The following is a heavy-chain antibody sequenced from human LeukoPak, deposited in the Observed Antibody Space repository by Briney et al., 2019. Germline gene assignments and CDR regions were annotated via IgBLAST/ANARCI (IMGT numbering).Heavy chain of an antibody. CDR2: TYYRSKWYN. CDR1: GDSVSTNSAA. V-gene: IGHV6-1*01. D-gene: IGHD5-12*01. CDR3: ARDKGGSGYDHLDS. J-gene: IGHJ4*02. Sequence: SQTLSLTCAISGDSVSTNSAAWNWIRQPPSRGLEWLGRTYYRSKWYNDYAVSVKSRIAINPDTSKNQFSLQLNSVTPEDTAVYYCARDKGGSGYDHLDSWGQGTLVTVSS.